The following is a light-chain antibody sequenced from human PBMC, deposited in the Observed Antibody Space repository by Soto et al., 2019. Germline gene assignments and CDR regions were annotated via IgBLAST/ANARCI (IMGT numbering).Light chain of an antibody. CDR2: EVS. V-gene: IGLV2-14*01. J-gene: IGLJ1*01. Sequence: QSALTQPASVSGSPGQSITISCTGTSRDVGGYNSVSWYQQHPGKAPKLMIYEVSNRPSGVSNRFSGSKSGNTASLTISGLQAEDEADYYCSSYTSSSTPDVFGTGTKLTVL. CDR3: SSYTSSSTPDV. CDR1: SRDVGGYNS.